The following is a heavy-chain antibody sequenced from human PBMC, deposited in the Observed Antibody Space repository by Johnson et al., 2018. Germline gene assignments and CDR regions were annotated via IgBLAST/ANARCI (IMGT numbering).Heavy chain of an antibody. CDR3: TKGSYTIFGVPINMPHYYYIDV. J-gene: IGHJ6*03. CDR1: GGTFSTYS. V-gene: IGHV1-69*09. CDR2: IIPILDKT. Sequence: QVQLVESGAEVKKTGSSVRVSCKASGGTFSTYSISWVRQAPGQGLEWMGRIIPILDKTNYAQKFQGRVTFTADKSTRTAYMDMTSLKSEDTAIYFCTKGSYTIFGVPINMPHYYYIDVWGKGTTVTGSS. D-gene: IGHD3-3*01.